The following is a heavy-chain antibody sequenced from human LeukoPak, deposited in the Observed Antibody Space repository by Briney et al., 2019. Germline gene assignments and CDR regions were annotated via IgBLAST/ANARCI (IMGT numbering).Heavy chain of an antibody. V-gene: IGHV3-23*01. J-gene: IGHJ6*03. Sequence: GGSLRLSCAASGFTFSNYGMNWVRQIPGKGLEWVSAISGSGDGTYYADSVKGRFTISRDNSKNTLYLQMNSLRAEDTAVYYCARVRFNYYYYYMDVWGKGTTVTVSS. CDR3: ARVRFNYYYYYMDV. CDR1: GFTFSNYG. D-gene: IGHD3-10*01. CDR2: ISGSGDGT.